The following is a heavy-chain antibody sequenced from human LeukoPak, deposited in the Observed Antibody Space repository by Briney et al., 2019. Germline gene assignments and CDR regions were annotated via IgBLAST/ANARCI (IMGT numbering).Heavy chain of an antibody. Sequence: PSETLSLTCAVYGGSFSGYYWSWIRQPPGKGLEWIGEINHSGGTNYKPSLKSRVTISVDTSKNQFSLKLSSVTAADTAVYYCAREVGYYDILTGYSLYYYYYIDVWGKGTTVTISS. J-gene: IGHJ6*03. CDR2: INHSGGT. D-gene: IGHD3-9*01. CDR1: GGSFSGYY. CDR3: AREVGYYDILTGYSLYYYYYIDV. V-gene: IGHV4-34*01.